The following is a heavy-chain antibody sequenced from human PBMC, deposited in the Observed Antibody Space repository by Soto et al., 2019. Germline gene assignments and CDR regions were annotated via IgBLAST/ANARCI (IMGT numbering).Heavy chain of an antibody. CDR2: MWYDGSNK. J-gene: IGHJ4*02. D-gene: IGHD3-10*01. CDR3: AREVSGQGYFDY. CDR1: GFTFTTSV. V-gene: IGHV3-33*01. Sequence: QVQLVESGGGVVQPGRSLRLSCAASGFTFTTSVIHWVRQAPGKGLEWVAVMWYDGSNKYYADSVKGRFTISRDNSKNTLYLQVSSLRAEDTAVYYCAREVSGQGYFDYWGQGTLVTVSS.